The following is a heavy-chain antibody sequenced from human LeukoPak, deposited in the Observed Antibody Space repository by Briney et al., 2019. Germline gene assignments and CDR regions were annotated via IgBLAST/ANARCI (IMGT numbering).Heavy chain of an antibody. V-gene: IGHV3-30-3*01. D-gene: IGHD1-26*01. CDR2: ISYDGSND. CDR1: GFTFINYA. CDR3: ARGVRYSGSSSSYYFDY. J-gene: IGHJ4*02. Sequence: PGGSLRLSCAASGFTFINYAMHWVRRAPGKGLEWVAIISYDGSNDYYADSVKGRFTISRDNSKNTMYLQMNSLRAEDTAVYYCARGVRYSGSSSSYYFDYWGQGTLVTVSS.